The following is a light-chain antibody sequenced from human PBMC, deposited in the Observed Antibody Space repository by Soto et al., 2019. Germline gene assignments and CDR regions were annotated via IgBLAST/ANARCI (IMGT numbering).Light chain of an antibody. CDR3: QQYGSSTWT. Sequence: EIVLTQSPGTLSLSPGERATLSCRASQSVSSSYLAWYQQKPGQAPRLLIYGASSRATGIPDRFSGSGSGTDFTLTIFRLEPEDFAVYYCQQYGSSTWTFGQGTKVDIK. CDR1: QSVSSSY. J-gene: IGKJ1*01. V-gene: IGKV3-20*01. CDR2: GAS.